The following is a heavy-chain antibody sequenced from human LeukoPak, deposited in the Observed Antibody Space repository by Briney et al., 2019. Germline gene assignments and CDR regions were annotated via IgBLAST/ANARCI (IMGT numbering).Heavy chain of an antibody. D-gene: IGHD4-23*01. CDR1: GYTFAIYD. J-gene: IGHJ4*02. V-gene: IGHV1-8*02. Sequence: GASVKVSCKASGYTFAIYDINWVRQATGQGLEWMGWINPNTGNTGYAQKLQGRVTFTRDPSISTAYMELSSLTSEDTAVYYCGRVLGGGNSVHFDYWGQGALVTVSS. CDR3: GRVLGGGNSVHFDY. CDR2: INPNTGNT.